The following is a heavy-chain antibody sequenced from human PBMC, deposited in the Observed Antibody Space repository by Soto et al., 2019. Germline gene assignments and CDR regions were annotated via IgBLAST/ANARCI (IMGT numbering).Heavy chain of an antibody. Sequence: SETLSLTCAVSGGYISGGYYSWSWIRQPPGKGLEWIGSIYYSGSTYYNPSLKSRVTISVDTYKNQFSLKLSSVTAADTAVYYCARRVKGVLRYFDWLLFEGFFDYWGQGTLVTVSS. CDR2: IYYSGST. CDR1: GGYISGGYYS. J-gene: IGHJ4*02. CDR3: ARRVKGVLRYFDWLLFEGFFDY. D-gene: IGHD3-9*01. V-gene: IGHV4-30-2*03.